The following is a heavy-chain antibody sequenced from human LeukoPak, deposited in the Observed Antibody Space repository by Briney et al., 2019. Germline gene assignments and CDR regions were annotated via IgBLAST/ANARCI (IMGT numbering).Heavy chain of an antibody. CDR2: ISYDGSNK. V-gene: IGHV3-30*18. CDR1: GFTFSSYG. Sequence: GGSLRLSCAASGFTFSSYGMHWVRQAPGKGLEWVAVISYDGSNKYYAESVKGRFTISRDNSKNTLYLQMNSLRVEDTAVYYCAKDTSTIAVAGTCFDYWGQGTLVTVSS. J-gene: IGHJ4*02. D-gene: IGHD6-19*01. CDR3: AKDTSTIAVAGTCFDY.